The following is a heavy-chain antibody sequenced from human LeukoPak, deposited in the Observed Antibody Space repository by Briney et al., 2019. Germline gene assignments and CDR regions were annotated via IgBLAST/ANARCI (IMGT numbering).Heavy chain of an antibody. CDR1: GXSFNAYC. CDR2: IFPADSDT. Sequence: RGESLKISFKASGXSFNAYCVAWVRQMPGKGLEWMGIIFPADSDTRYSPSFQGQVTISVDKSINTAYLQWSSLKASDTAMYYCARHRYFQLWGQGTLVTVSS. CDR3: ARHRYFQL. J-gene: IGHJ1*01. V-gene: IGHV5-51*01.